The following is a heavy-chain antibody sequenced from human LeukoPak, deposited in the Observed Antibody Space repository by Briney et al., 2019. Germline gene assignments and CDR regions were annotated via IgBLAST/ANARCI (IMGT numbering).Heavy chain of an antibody. J-gene: IGHJ3*02. Sequence: SVTVSCKASGDTFSRYAISWVRQAPGQGLKWMGGIIPIFGTADYAQKFQGRVTITADESTSTAYMELSSLRSEDTAVYYCARGRPYAFDIWGQGTMVTVSS. CDR2: IIPIFGTA. CDR1: GDTFSRYA. V-gene: IGHV1-69*13. CDR3: ARGRPYAFDI.